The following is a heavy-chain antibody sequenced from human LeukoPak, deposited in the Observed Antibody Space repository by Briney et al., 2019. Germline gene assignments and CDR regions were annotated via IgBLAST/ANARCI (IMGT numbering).Heavy chain of an antibody. V-gene: IGHV3-23*01. J-gene: IGHJ3*01. CDR2: IIGNGGWA. CDR1: GLTFSSYA. Sequence: GGSLRLSCAASGLTFSSYAMMWLRQAPGKGLEWVSAIIGNGGWALYADSVKGRFTISRDNSKNTLYLQMSSLRAEDTAVYYCAKDPNGDYIGAFDFWGQGTMVAVSS. D-gene: IGHD4-17*01. CDR3: AKDPNGDYIGAFDF.